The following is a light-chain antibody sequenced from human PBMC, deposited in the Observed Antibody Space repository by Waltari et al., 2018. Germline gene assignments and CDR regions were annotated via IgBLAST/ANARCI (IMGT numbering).Light chain of an antibody. V-gene: IGLV1-47*01. CDR1: ISNIGSNY. Sequence: QSVLTQPPSTSGTPGQRVTIYCSGSISNIGSNYVYLYQQFPGTAPKLLLYRNDQRPSGVPDRFCGSKSGNTASLTISGLQADDEADYYCCSYAGSYTVLFGGGTKLTVL. CDR3: CSYAGSYTVL. CDR2: RND. J-gene: IGLJ2*01.